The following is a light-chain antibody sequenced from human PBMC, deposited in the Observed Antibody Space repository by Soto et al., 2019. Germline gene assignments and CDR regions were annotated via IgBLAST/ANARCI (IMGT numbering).Light chain of an antibody. CDR2: DVN. Sequence: QSALTQPASVSGSPGQSVTLSCTGTTSDIGNTYNYVSWYQHHPGKAPKLIISDVNNRPSGVSDRFSGSKSGNTASLTISGLQAEDEDDNYCSAYSTGSTPVLFGGGTTLTVL. CDR3: SAYSTGSTPVL. CDR1: TSDIGNTYNY. J-gene: IGLJ2*01. V-gene: IGLV2-14*03.